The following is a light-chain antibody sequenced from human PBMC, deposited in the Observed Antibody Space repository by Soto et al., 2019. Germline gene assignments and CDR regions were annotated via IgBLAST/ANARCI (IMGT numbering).Light chain of an antibody. Sequence: QSVLTQPPPASGSPGQSVTISCTGTSSDVGGYNYVSWYQQHPGKAPKLMIYEVSKRLSGVPDRFSGSKSGNTASLTVSGLQAEDEADYYCSSYAGSNNRYVFGTGTKVTVL. CDR1: SSDVGGYNY. V-gene: IGLV2-8*01. CDR3: SSYAGSNNRYV. CDR2: EVS. J-gene: IGLJ1*01.